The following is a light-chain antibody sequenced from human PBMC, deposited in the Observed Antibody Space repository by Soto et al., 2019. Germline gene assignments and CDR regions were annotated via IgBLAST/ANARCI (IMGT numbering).Light chain of an antibody. CDR3: QQYHNWPWT. CDR1: QSVTSN. CDR2: DAS. Sequence: EIVITQSPATLSLSPGERVALSCRASQSVTSNLAWYQQKPGQAPRLLIYDASTRATGIPARFSGSGSGTEFTLTSSSLQSEDCAGYSCQQYHNWPWTFGQGTKVDIK. J-gene: IGKJ1*01. V-gene: IGKV3-15*01.